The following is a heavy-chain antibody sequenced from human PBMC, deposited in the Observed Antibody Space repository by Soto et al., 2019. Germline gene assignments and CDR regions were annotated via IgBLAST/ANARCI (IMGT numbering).Heavy chain of an antibody. J-gene: IGHJ5*02. CDR3: TRERITLFGVVIASYP. V-gene: IGHV3-49*04. D-gene: IGHD3-3*01. Sequence: GGSLRLSCTASGFTFGDYAMSWVRQAPGKGLEWVGFIRSKAYGGTTEYAASVKGRFTIARDDSKSIAYLQMNSLKTEDTAVYYCTRERITLFGVVIASYPWGQGTLVTVS. CDR2: IRSKAYGGTT. CDR1: GFTFGDYA.